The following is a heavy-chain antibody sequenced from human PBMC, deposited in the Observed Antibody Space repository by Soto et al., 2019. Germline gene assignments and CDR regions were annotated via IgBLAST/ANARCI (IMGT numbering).Heavy chain of an antibody. Sequence: QVQLVESGGGVVQPGRPLRLSCAASGFTFSSYAMHWVRQAPGKGLEWVAVISYDGSNKYYADSVKGRFTISRDNSKNTLYLQMNRLRAEDTAVYYCARVSNGVLRYFDWLLYFDYWGQGTLVTVSS. V-gene: IGHV3-30-3*01. CDR3: ARVSNGVLRYFDWLLYFDY. J-gene: IGHJ4*02. CDR2: ISYDGSNK. CDR1: GFTFSSYA. D-gene: IGHD3-9*01.